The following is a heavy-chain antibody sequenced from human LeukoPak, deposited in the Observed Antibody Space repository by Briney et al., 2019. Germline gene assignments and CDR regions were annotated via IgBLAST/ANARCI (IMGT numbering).Heavy chain of an antibody. Sequence: ASVKVSCKASGYTFTSYGISWVRQAPGQGLEWMGWISAYNGNTNYAQKLQGRVTMTTDTSTSTAYMELSSLRSEDTAVYYCAQPGDYGDYVYAFDIWGQGTMVTVSS. J-gene: IGHJ3*02. V-gene: IGHV1-18*01. CDR3: AQPGDYGDYVYAFDI. D-gene: IGHD4-17*01. CDR1: GYTFTSYG. CDR2: ISAYNGNT.